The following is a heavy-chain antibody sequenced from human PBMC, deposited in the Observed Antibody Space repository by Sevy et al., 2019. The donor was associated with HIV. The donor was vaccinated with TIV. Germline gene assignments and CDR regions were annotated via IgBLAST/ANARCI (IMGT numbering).Heavy chain of an antibody. CDR1: GGSISSNY. CDR2: IYDSGST. V-gene: IGHV4-59*01. Sequence: SETLSLTCTVSGGSISSNYWNWIRQPPGKGLEWMGFIYDSGSTNYNPSLKSRVTILVDTSKNQFSLKLRSVTAADTAVYYCARGASPYDFWSGYYTYALDVWGQGTTVTVSS. D-gene: IGHD3-3*01. J-gene: IGHJ6*02. CDR3: ARGASPYDFWSGYYTYALDV.